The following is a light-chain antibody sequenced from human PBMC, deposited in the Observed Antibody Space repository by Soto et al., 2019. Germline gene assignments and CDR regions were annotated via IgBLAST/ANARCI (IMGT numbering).Light chain of an antibody. CDR1: PSVANF. CDR2: GAS. Sequence: VLTQSPASLSLAQGKRVNLAGRASPSVANFVAWYQQKPGQAPRLLIYGASSRATGIPDRFSGTGSGTDFTLTISRLEPEDFAVYYCQQYGSSRRTFGQGTKVDIK. V-gene: IGKV3-20*01. J-gene: IGKJ1*01. CDR3: QQYGSSRRT.